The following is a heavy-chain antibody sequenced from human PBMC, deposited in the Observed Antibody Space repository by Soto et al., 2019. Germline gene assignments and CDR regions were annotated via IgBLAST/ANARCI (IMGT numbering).Heavy chain of an antibody. V-gene: IGHV1-18*01. CDR2: ISAYNGNT. D-gene: IGHD5-18*01. CDR1: GYTFTSYG. CDR3: ARPALGGYSYGPIDY. Sequence: QVQLVQSGAEVKKPGASVKVSCKASGYTFTSYGISWVRQAPGQGLEWMGWISAYNGNTNYAQKLQGRVTMTTDTSTSTAYMELRSLRSYDTAVYYCARPALGGYSYGPIDYSGQGTLVTVSS. J-gene: IGHJ4*02.